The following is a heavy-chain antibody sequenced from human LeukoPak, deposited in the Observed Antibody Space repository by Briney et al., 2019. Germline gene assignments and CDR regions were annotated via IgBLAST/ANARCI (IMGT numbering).Heavy chain of an antibody. V-gene: IGHV4-59*08. Sequence: SETLSLTCTVSGGSISSYYWSWIRQPPGKGLEWIGYIYYSGSTNYNPSLKSRVTISVDTSKNQFSLKLSSVTAADTDVYYCARPWADYYDSSGSRWYFDLWGRGTLVTVSS. D-gene: IGHD3-22*01. CDR2: IYYSGST. J-gene: IGHJ2*01. CDR3: ARPWADYYDSSGSRWYFDL. CDR1: GGSISSYY.